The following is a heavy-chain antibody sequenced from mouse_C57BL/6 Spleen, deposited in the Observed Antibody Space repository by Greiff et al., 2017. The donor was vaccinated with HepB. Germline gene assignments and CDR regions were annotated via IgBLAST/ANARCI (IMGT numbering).Heavy chain of an antibody. V-gene: IGHV1-53*01. CDR2: INPSNGGT. CDR3: ARRTVVAAYYYAMDY. J-gene: IGHJ4*01. Sequence: QVQLQQPGTELVKPGASVKLSCKASGYTFTSYWMHWVKQRPGQCLEWIGNINPSNGGTNYNEKFKSKATLTVDKSSSTAYMQLSSLTSEDSAVYDCARRTVVAAYYYAMDYWGQGTSVTVSS. D-gene: IGHD1-1*01. CDR1: GYTFTSYW.